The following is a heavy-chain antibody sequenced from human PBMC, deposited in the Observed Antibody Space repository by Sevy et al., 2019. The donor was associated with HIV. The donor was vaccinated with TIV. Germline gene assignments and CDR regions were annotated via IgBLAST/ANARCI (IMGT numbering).Heavy chain of an antibody. J-gene: IGHJ4*02. CDR1: GYSISRGYF. V-gene: IGHV4-38-2*01. CDR3: ARHVVVVTADSYYFDY. Sequence: SETLSLTCAVSGYSISRGYFWGWIRQPPGKGLEWIGSIYHSGSTYYNPSLKSRVTISVDTSKNQFSLRLSAVTAADTAVYYCARHVVVVTADSYYFDYWGQGTLVTVSS. D-gene: IGHD2-21*02. CDR2: IYHSGST.